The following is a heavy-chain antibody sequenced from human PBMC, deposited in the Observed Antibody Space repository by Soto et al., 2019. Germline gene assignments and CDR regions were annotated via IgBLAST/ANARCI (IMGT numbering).Heavy chain of an antibody. J-gene: IGHJ3*02. CDR3: TRIRTSGTGDAFDI. D-gene: IGHD1-1*01. V-gene: IGHV3-30-3*01. CDR2: VSEDGTYK. Sequence: QVQLVESGGGVVQPGRSLRLSCAASGFTFSNYRVHWVRQAPGKGLEWVAIVSEDGTYKYYADSVKGRFTISRDNSKNPLYLQMDSLRVEDTAIYYCTRIRTSGTGDAFDIWGQGTMVIVSS. CDR1: GFTFSNYR.